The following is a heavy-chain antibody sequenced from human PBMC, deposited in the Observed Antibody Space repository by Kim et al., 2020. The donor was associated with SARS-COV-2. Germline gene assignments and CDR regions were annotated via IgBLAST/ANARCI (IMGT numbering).Heavy chain of an antibody. CDR3: AKDIRITIFGGIDY. V-gene: IGHV3-9*01. CDR1: GFTFDDYA. CDR2: ISWNSGSI. Sequence: GGSLRLSCVASGFTFDDYAMHWVRQAPGKGLEWVSGISWNSGSIGYADSVKGRFTISRDNAKNSLYLQMNSLRAEDTALYYCAKDIRITIFGGIDYWGQGTLVTVSS. D-gene: IGHD3-3*01. J-gene: IGHJ4*02.